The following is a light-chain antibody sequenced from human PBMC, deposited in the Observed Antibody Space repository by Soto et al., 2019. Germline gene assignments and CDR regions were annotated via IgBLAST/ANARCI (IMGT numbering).Light chain of an antibody. Sequence: EIVMTQSPATLSVSPGERVTLSCRARQSVGSNLAWYQQTPGQAPRVVIYDASTRATVIPARFSGSGSGTEFTLTISSLQSEDFAVYYCQQYNNWPGITFGQGTRLEIK. CDR1: QSVGSN. CDR3: QQYNNWPGIT. V-gene: IGKV3-15*01. CDR2: DAS. J-gene: IGKJ5*01.